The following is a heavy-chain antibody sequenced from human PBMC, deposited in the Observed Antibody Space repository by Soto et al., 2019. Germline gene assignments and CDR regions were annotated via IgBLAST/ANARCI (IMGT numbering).Heavy chain of an antibody. J-gene: IGHJ6*02. V-gene: IGHV3-23*01. Sequence: EVQLLESGGGSVQPGGSLRLSCTASGFSFSSYAMTWVRQAPGKGREWVSSISGGGVSTYYADSVRGRFTISRDNSKNTLYLQMNSLRAEDTAVYYCAKERFEGGSNGMDVWGQGTTVTVSS. CDR3: AKERFEGGSNGMDV. D-gene: IGHD3-9*01. CDR1: GFSFSSYA. CDR2: ISGGGVST.